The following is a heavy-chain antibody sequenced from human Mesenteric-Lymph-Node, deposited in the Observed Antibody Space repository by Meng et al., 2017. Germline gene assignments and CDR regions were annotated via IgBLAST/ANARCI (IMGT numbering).Heavy chain of an antibody. Sequence: QVQLQEAGPGLVKPYQPLSLTCTVPGGSISSGDYYWSWIRQPPGKGLEWIGYIYNSGSTYYNPSLKSRVTISVDTSKNQFSLKLRFVTAADTAVYYCAREGRSRQVGVSVYWGQGNLVTVSS. D-gene: IGHD2-21*01. V-gene: IGHV4-30-4*01. CDR1: GGSISSGDYY. CDR2: IYNSGST. CDR3: AREGRSRQVGVSVY. J-gene: IGHJ4*02.